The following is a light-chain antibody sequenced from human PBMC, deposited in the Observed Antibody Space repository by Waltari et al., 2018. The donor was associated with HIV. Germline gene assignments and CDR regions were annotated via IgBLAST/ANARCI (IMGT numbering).Light chain of an antibody. CDR2: EDS. CDR1: SSDVGSYNL. Sequence: QSALTQPVSVSGSPGQSITISCTGTSSDVGSYNLVSWYQQHPGKAPKLMIYEDSKRPSGVSNRFSGSKSDTTASLTISGLQTEDEADYYCCSYAGSGEVFGTGTKVTVL. V-gene: IGLV2-23*01. J-gene: IGLJ1*01. CDR3: CSYAGSGEV.